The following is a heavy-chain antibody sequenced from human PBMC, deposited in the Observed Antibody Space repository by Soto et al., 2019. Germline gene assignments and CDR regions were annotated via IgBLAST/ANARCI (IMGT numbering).Heavy chain of an antibody. CDR2: ISPHNRNT. V-gene: IGHV1-18*01. Sequence: GASVKVSCKASGYTFGHFYITWVRQAPGQGLEWMGAISPHNRNTNYAEKFRGRVTMTTDTSTTTAYMELRSLRSDDTAVYYCARDEGGYDILTGYYKAHHFGQWGQGALVTVSS. D-gene: IGHD3-9*01. J-gene: IGHJ4*02. CDR1: GYTFGHFY. CDR3: ARDEGGYDILTGYYKAHHFGQ.